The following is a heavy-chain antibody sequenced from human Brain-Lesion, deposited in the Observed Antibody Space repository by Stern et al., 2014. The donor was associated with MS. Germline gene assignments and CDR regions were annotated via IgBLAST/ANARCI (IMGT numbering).Heavy chain of an antibody. V-gene: IGHV1-24*01. Sequence: LVASGAEVKKPGASVKVSCKVSGYTLTELSMHLVRQAPRKGLEWMGGFDPEDGETIYAQKFQGRVTMTEDTSTDTAYMELSSLRSEDTAVYYCATLSPGAGGNYYRHFDYWGQGTLVTVSS. D-gene: IGHD1-26*01. J-gene: IGHJ4*02. CDR2: FDPEDGET. CDR3: ATLSPGAGGNYYRHFDY. CDR1: GYTLTELS.